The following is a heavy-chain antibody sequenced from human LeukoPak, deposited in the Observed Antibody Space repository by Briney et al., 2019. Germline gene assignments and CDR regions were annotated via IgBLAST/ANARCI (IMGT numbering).Heavy chain of an antibody. J-gene: IGHJ4*02. CDR2: IYYSGST. CDR1: GGSISSGDYY. Sequence: PSETLSLTCTVSGGSISSGDYYWSWIRQPPGKSLEWIAYIYYSGSTYYNPSLKTRVTISVDTSKNQFSLKLSSVTAADTAVYYCAREPYDSSGADYWGQGTLVTVSS. D-gene: IGHD3-22*01. V-gene: IGHV4-30-4*01. CDR3: AREPYDSSGADY.